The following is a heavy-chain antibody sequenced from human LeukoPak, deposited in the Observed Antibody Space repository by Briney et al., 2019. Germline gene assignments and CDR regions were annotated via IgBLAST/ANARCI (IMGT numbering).Heavy chain of an antibody. D-gene: IGHD3-22*01. J-gene: IGHJ4*02. CDR3: ARDRTMINDY. CDR1: GFTFSSYW. V-gene: IGHV3-23*01. Sequence: AGGSLRLSCAASGFTFSSYWMSWVRQAPGKGLEWVSAISNTGVGTYYADSVKGRFTISRDNSKNTLYLQMNSLRAEDTAVYYCARDRTMINDYWGQGTLVTVSS. CDR2: ISNTGVGT.